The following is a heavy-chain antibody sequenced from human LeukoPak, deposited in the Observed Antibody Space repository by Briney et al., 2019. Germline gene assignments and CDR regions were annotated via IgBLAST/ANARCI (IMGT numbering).Heavy chain of an antibody. CDR3: AREPDCSGGSCYLRSFDY. J-gene: IGHJ4*02. CDR2: ISSSSSYI. D-gene: IGHD2-15*01. CDR1: GFTFRSYE. Sequence: GGSLRLSCAASGFTFRSYEMNWVRQAPGKGLEWVSSISSSSSYIYYADSVKGRFIISRDNAKNSLYLQMNSLRAEDTAVYYCAREPDCSGGSCYLRSFDYWGQGTLVTVSS. V-gene: IGHV3-21*01.